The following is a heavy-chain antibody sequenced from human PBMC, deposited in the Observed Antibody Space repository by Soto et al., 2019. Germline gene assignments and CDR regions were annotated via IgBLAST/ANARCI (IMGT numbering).Heavy chain of an antibody. CDR1: GFTVSSNY. V-gene: IGHV3-66*01. J-gene: IGHJ5*02. CDR2: IYSGGST. CDR3: ARVSPPRLYRGSSPGWFDP. D-gene: IGHD6-13*01. Sequence: GGSLRLSCAASGFTVSSNYMSWVRQAPGKGLEWVSVIYSGGSTYYADSVKGRFTISRDNSKNTLYLQMNSLRAEDTAVYYCARVSPPRLYRGSSPGWFDPWGQGTLVTVSS.